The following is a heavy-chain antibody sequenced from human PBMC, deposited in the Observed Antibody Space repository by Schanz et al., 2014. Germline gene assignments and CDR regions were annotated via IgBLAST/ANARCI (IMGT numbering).Heavy chain of an antibody. V-gene: IGHV1-46*01. CDR3: ARAAYGGYTSTPLRY. CDR2: INPTGGST. D-gene: IGHD5-12*01. J-gene: IGHJ4*02. CDR1: GYTFISYF. Sequence: QVQLVQSGAEVKKPRASVKVSCKASGYTFISYFIHWVRQAPGQGLEWMGIINPTGGSTSYAQRFQGRVTVTRDTSTSTVYMELSSLRSEDTAVYYCARAAYGGYTSTPLRYWGQGTLVTVSS.